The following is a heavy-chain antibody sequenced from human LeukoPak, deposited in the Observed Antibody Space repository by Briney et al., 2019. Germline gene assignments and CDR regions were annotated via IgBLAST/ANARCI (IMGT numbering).Heavy chain of an antibody. Sequence: PGGSLRLSCAASGFTFSSYAMSWVRQAPGKGLEWVSALSGSGGSTYYADSVKGRFTISRDNSKNTLYLQMNSLRAEDPAVYYCAKAGAFCSGGSCWLGARGQGTLVTVSS. V-gene: IGHV3-23*01. CDR1: GFTFSSYA. CDR2: LSGSGGST. D-gene: IGHD2-15*01. J-gene: IGHJ4*02. CDR3: AKAGAFCSGGSCWLGA.